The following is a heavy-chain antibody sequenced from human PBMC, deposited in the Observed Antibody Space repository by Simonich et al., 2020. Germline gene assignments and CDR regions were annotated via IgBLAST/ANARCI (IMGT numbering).Heavy chain of an antibody. D-gene: IGHD3-9*01. Sequence: EVQLVESGGGLVQPGGSLRLPCAASGFTFSSYWMSWVRQAPGKGMGGVAKKKQDGSEKYYWDSVKGRFTISRDNAKNSLYLQMNSLRAEDTAVYYCARFRGRYFDWLFDYWGQGTLVTVSS. V-gene: IGHV3-7*01. J-gene: IGHJ4*02. CDR2: KKQDGSEK. CDR1: GFTFSSYW. CDR3: ARFRGRYFDWLFDY.